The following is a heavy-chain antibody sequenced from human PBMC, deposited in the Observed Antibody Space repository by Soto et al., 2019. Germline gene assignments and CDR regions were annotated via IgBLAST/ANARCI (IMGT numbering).Heavy chain of an antibody. J-gene: IGHJ4*02. D-gene: IGHD2-2*01. CDR2: MNAHSGVT. CDR1: GYAFTTND. Sequence: QVQLVQSGAEVKKPGASVKVSCRPSGYAFTTNDITWVRQATGQGLEWMGWMNAHSGVTGYAQKFQGRVTMTRNTSISTAYMELSSLTSDDTGVDYCARDSTGPDYWGQGTLVSVSS. V-gene: IGHV1-8*01. CDR3: ARDSTGPDY.